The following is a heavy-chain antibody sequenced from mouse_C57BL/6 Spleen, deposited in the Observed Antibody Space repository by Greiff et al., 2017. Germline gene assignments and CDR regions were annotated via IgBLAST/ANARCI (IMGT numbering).Heavy chain of an antibody. Sequence: VQLQQSGAELVKPGASVKLSCKASGYTFTSYWMHWVKQRPGRGLEWIGRIDPDGGGTKYNEKFKGKATLTADKSSSTAYLQLSSLTSDDAADYYCGREGQPIDYALDYWGQGTSVTVSS. V-gene: IGHV1-72*01. CDR3: GREGQPIDYALDY. J-gene: IGHJ4*01. CDR1: GYTFTSYW. CDR2: IDPDGGGT. D-gene: IGHD3-3*01.